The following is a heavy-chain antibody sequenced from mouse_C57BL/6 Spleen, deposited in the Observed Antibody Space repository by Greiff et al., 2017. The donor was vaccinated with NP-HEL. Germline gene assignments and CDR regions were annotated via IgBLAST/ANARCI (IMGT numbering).Heavy chain of an antibody. D-gene: IGHD1-1*02. V-gene: IGHV1-20*01. CDR1: GYSFTGYF. J-gene: IGHJ3*01. Sequence: VQLKESGPELVKPGDSVKISCKASGYSFTGYFMNWVMQSHGKSLEWIGRINPYNGDTFYNQKFKGKATLTVDKSSSTAHMELRSLTSEDSAVYYCARQGGSAWFAYWGQGTLVTVSA. CDR3: ARQGGSAWFAY. CDR2: INPYNGDT.